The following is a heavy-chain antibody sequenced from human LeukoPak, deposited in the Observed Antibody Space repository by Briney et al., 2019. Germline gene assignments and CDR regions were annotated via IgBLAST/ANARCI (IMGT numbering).Heavy chain of an antibody. CDR3: ARVRGIAAAGTVEDAFDI. CDR1: GYTFTGYY. D-gene: IGHD6-13*01. J-gene: IGHJ3*02. V-gene: IGHV1-2*04. Sequence: GASVNVSCKASGYTFTGYYMHWVRQAPGQGLEWMGRINPNSGGTNYAQKFQGWVTMTRDTSISTAYMELSRLRSDDTAVYYCARVRGIAAAGTVEDAFDIWGQGTMVTVSS. CDR2: INPNSGGT.